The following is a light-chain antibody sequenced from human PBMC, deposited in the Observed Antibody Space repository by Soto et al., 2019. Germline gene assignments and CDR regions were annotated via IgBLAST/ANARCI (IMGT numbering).Light chain of an antibody. V-gene: IGKV1-5*01. CDR3: QQYNTYSWT. Sequence: DIGVIKSASSLSASVWYRVTSTCRASQSLNRWLAWYQQKPGKAPKLLIYDASSLQSGVPSRFSGSGSGTEFALTISSLQPEDFATYYCQQYNTYSWTFGPGTKVDIK. J-gene: IGKJ1*01. CDR1: QSLNRW. CDR2: DAS.